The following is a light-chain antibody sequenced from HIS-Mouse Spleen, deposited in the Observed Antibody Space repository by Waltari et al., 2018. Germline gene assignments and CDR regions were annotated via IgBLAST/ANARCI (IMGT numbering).Light chain of an antibody. Sequence: SYVLTQPPSVSVAPGKTARITCGGNNIGSKSVHWYQQKPGQAPVLVVYDDSGRPSGFPEQCSGSNSGNTATLTISRVEAGDEADYYCQVWDSSSDHVVFGGGTKLTVL. J-gene: IGLJ2*01. CDR1: NIGSKS. CDR3: QVWDSSSDHVV. V-gene: IGLV3-21*03. CDR2: DDS.